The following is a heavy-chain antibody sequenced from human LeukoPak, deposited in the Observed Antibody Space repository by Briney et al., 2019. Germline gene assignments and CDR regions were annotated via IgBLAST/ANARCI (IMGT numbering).Heavy chain of an antibody. CDR3: ARLRAMVNY. D-gene: IGHD5-18*01. V-gene: IGHV3-30-3*01. J-gene: IGHJ4*02. Sequence: PGGSLRLSCAASGFTFSSYAMHWVRQAPGKGLEWVAVISYDGSNKYYADSVKGRFTISRDNSKNTLYLQMNSLRAEDTAVYYCARLRAMVNYWGQGTLVTVSS. CDR1: GFTFSSYA. CDR2: ISYDGSNK.